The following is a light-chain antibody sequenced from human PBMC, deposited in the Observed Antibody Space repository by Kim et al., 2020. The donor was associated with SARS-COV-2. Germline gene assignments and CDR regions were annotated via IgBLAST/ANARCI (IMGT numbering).Light chain of an antibody. CDR2: DVS. J-gene: IGLJ1*01. CDR3: SSYTGSDTLV. V-gene: IGLV2-14*03. Sequence: GQSITISCTGTSSDVGSYNYVSWFQQHPVKAPNLMIYDVSNRPSGVSNRFSGSKSGNTASLTISGLQAEDEADYSCSSYTGSDTLVFGTGTKVTVL. CDR1: SSDVGSYNY.